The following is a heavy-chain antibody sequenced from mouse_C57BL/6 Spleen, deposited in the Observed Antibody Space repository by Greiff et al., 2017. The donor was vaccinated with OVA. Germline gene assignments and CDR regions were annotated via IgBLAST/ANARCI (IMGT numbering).Heavy chain of an antibody. CDR3: ATSPYGSRAY. CDR1: GFNIKDDY. Sequence: EVQLKESGAELVRPGASVKLSCTASGFNIKDDYMHWVKQRPEQGLEWIGWIDPENGDTEYAPKFQGKATITADTSSNTAYLQLSSLTSEDTAVYYCATSPYGSRAYWGQGTTLTVSS. V-gene: IGHV14-4*01. J-gene: IGHJ2*01. CDR2: IDPENGDT. D-gene: IGHD1-1*01.